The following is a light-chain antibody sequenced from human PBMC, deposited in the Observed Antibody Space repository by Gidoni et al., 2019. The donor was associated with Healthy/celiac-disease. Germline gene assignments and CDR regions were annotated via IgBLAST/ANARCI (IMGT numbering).Light chain of an antibody. CDR3: QQYGSSPWT. Sequence: EFVLTQSPGTLSLSPGERATLSCRASQSVSSSYLAWYQQKPGQAPRLLIYGASSRATGIPERFSGSGYGTDFTLTISRLEPEDFAVYYCQQYGSSPWTFGQGTKVEIK. V-gene: IGKV3-20*01. CDR2: GAS. CDR1: QSVSSSY. J-gene: IGKJ1*01.